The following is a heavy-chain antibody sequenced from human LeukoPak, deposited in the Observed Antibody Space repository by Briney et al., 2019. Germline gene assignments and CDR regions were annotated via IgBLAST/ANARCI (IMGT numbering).Heavy chain of an antibody. D-gene: IGHD2-21*02. CDR3: ARFAYCGGDCYSGLTDY. CDR2: ISAYNGNT. Sequence: ASVKVSCKASGYTFTSYGISWVRQAPGQGLEWMGWISAYNGNTNYAQKLQGRVTMTTDTSTSTAYMELRSLRSDDTAVYYCARFAYCGGDCYSGLTDYWGQGTLVTVSS. V-gene: IGHV1-18*01. J-gene: IGHJ4*02. CDR1: GYTFTSYG.